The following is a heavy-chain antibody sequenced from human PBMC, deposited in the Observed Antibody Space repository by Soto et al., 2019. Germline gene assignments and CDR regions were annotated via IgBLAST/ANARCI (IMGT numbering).Heavy chain of an antibody. CDR3: ARDQRSGDNDY. CDR2: IKQDGSEK. CDR1: GFTFSSYW. V-gene: IGHV3-7*04. Sequence: EVQLVESGGGLVQPGGSLRLSCAASGFTFSSYWMSWVRQAPGKGLEWVANIKQDGSEKYYVDFVKGRFTISRDNAKNSLYLQMNSLRAEDTAVYYCARDQRSGDNDYWGQGTLVTVSS. J-gene: IGHJ4*02.